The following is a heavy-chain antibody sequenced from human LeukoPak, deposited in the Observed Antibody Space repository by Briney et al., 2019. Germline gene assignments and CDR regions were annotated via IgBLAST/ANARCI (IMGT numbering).Heavy chain of an antibody. V-gene: IGHV1-69-2*01. CDR2: FDPDDSEA. D-gene: IGHD4-17*01. Sequence: GATVKISCKASGYTFSDYYMHWVQQAPGKGLEWMGRFDPDDSEAAYAEKFQGRISLTADTSAGTAYMELSSLRSEDTAMYYCARSDYGRPFDIWGQGTIVTISS. CDR1: GYTFSDYY. J-gene: IGHJ3*02. CDR3: ARSDYGRPFDI.